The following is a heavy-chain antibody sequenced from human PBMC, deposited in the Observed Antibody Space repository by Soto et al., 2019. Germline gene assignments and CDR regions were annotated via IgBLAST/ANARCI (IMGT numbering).Heavy chain of an antibody. J-gene: IGHJ4*02. CDR3: ARDLEIMSAAWPALDY. V-gene: IGHV1-18*01. CDR1: GYTFTSYG. CDR2: ISAYNGNT. Sequence: QVQLVQSGAEVKKPGASVKVSCKASGYTFTSYGISWVRQAPGQGLEWMGWISAYNGNTNYAQKLQGRVTMTTDTSTRRAYMELRSLRSDDTAAYYCARDLEIMSAAWPALDYWGQGTLVTVSS. D-gene: IGHD6-25*01.